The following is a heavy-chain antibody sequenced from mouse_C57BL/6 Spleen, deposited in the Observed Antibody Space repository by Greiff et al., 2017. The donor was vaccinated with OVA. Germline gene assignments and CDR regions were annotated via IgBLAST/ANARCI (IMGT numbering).Heavy chain of an antibody. Sequence: VQLKESGPGLMKPSQSLSLTCSVTGYSITSGYYWNWIRQFPGNKLEWMGYISYDGSNNYNPSLKNRISITRDTSKNQFFLKLNSVTTEDTATYYCASGDGYFDYWGQGTTLTVSS. CDR1: GYSITSGYY. D-gene: IGHD2-3*01. CDR3: ASGDGYFDY. CDR2: ISYDGSN. V-gene: IGHV3-6*01. J-gene: IGHJ2*01.